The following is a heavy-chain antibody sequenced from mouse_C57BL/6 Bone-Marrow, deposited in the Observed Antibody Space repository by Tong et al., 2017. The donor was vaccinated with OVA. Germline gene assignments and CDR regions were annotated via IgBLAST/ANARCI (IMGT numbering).Heavy chain of an antibody. D-gene: IGHD1-1*01. J-gene: IGHJ1*03. Sequence: EVQLQESGGGLVQPGESLKLSCESNEYEFPSHDMSWVRKTPEKRLELVAAINSDGGSTYYPDTMERRFIISRDNTKKTLYLQMSSLRSEDTALYYCARHFTTVVAANWYFDVWGTGTTVTVSS. CDR1: EYEFPSHD. CDR3: ARHFTTVVAANWYFDV. CDR2: INSDGGST. V-gene: IGHV5-2*01.